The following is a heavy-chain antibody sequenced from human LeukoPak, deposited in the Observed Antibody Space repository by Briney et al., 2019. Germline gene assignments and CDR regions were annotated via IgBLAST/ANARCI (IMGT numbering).Heavy chain of an antibody. V-gene: IGHV4-34*01. D-gene: IGHD3-16*01. Sequence: SETLSLTCAVYGGSFSGYYWSWIRQPPGKGLEWIEEINHSGSTNYNPSLKSRVTISVDTSKNQFSLKLSSVTAADTAVYYCARGSRVWRSYVDYWGQGTLVTVSS. CDR2: INHSGST. CDR3: ARGSRVWRSYVDY. CDR1: GGSFSGYY. J-gene: IGHJ4*02.